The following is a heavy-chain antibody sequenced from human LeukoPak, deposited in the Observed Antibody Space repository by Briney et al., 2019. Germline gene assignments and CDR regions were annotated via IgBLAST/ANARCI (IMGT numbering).Heavy chain of an antibody. Sequence: ASVKVSFKASVGTFSSYAISWVRQAPGQGLEWMGGIIPIFGTANYAQKFQGRVTITADKSTSTAYMELSSLRSEDTAVYYCARDKYSSSWYHLNYYMDVWGKGTTVTVSS. D-gene: IGHD6-13*01. CDR1: VGTFSSYA. J-gene: IGHJ6*03. V-gene: IGHV1-69*06. CDR2: IIPIFGTA. CDR3: ARDKYSSSWYHLNYYMDV.